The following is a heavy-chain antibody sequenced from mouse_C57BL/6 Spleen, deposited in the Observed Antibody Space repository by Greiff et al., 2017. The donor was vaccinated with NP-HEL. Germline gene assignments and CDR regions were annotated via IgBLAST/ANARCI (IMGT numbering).Heavy chain of an antibody. D-gene: IGHD1-1*01. CDR1: GYTFTSYW. J-gene: IGHJ4*01. Sequence: QVQLQQPGAELVKPGASVKLSCKASGYTFTSYWMQWVKQRPGQGLEWIGEIDPSDSYTNYNQKFKDKATLTADKSSSTAYMQLSSLTYEDSAVYYCARNGSSQRYYAMEYWGQGTSVTVSS. CDR2: IDPSDSYT. V-gene: IGHV1-50*01. CDR3: ARNGSSQRYYAMEY.